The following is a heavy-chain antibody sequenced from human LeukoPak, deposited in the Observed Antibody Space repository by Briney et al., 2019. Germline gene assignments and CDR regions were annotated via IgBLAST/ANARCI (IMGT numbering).Heavy chain of an antibody. CDR2: IYYSGNA. J-gene: IGHJ3*02. V-gene: IGHV4-61*01. D-gene: IGHD1-26*01. Sequence: PSETLSLTCTVSGGSVSSGSYYWSWIRQPPGKGLEWIGYIYYSGNANSNPSLKSRVTISVDTSKNQFSLKLSSVTAADTAVYYCARDRVGGATAAFDIWGQGTMVTASS. CDR1: GGSVSSGSYY. CDR3: ARDRVGGATAAFDI.